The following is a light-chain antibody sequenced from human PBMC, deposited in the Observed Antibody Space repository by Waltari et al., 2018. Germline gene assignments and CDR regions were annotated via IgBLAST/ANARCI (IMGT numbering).Light chain of an antibody. CDR1: QSVSSN. V-gene: IGKV3-15*01. J-gene: IGKJ1*01. CDR3: QQYNNWPPWT. CDR2: GAS. Sequence: EIVMTQSPATLSVSPGERATLPCRASQSVSSNLAWYQQKPGQAPRLLICGASTRATGIPARFSGSGSGTEFTLTISSMQSEDFAVYYCQQYNNWPPWTFGQWTKVEIK.